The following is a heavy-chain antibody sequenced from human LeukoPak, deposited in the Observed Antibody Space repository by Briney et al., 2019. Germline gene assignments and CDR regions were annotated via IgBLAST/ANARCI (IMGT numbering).Heavy chain of an antibody. D-gene: IGHD1-7*01. CDR1: GYTFTNYG. Sequence: ASVKVSCKTFGYTFTNYGIIWVRQAPGQGLEWMGWISVYSGNTNYAQKLQGRVTMTADTSTSTAYMELRSLRSDDTVVYYCARDGNWNYGGYYYYGMDVWGQGTTVTVSS. CDR2: ISVYSGNT. J-gene: IGHJ6*02. V-gene: IGHV1-18*01. CDR3: ARDGNWNYGGYYYYGMDV.